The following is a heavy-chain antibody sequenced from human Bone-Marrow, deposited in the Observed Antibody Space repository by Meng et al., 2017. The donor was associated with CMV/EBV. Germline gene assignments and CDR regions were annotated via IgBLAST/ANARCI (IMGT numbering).Heavy chain of an antibody. V-gene: IGHV3-30*02. J-gene: IGHJ4*02. CDR1: GFTFSSYG. D-gene: IGHD2-15*01. CDR3: AKVAGRVY. CDR2: IRYDGSNK. Sequence: VGLVASGGGVVPSAGSLRLSCAAYGFTFSSYGMHWVRQAPGKGLEWVACIRYDGSNKYYADSVKGRFTISRDNSKNTLYLQMNSLRAEDTAVYYCAKVAGRVYWGQGTLVTVSS.